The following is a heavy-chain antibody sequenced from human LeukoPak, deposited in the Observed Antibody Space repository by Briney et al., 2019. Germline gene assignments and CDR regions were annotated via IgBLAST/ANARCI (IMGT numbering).Heavy chain of an antibody. CDR2: IIPIFGTA. V-gene: IGHV1-69*13. J-gene: IGHJ5*02. Sequence: PQASVKVSCKASGGTFSSYAISWVRQAPGQGLEWMGGIIPIFGTANYAQKFQGRVTITADESTSTAYMELSSLRSEDTAVYYCARGGYYYDSSGYYEAGNWFDPWGQGTLVTVSS. D-gene: IGHD3-22*01. CDR1: GGTFSSYA. CDR3: ARGGYYYDSSGYYEAGNWFDP.